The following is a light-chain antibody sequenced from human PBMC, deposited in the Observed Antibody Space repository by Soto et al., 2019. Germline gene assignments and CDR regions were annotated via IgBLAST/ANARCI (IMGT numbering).Light chain of an antibody. CDR1: QSISNH. CDR3: QQSYSSPPT. V-gene: IGKV1-39*01. CDR2: AAS. Sequence: IRMTQSPSSLSASTGDIVTITCLASQSISNHLNWYQQKPGKAPKLLIFAASSLQSGVPSRFSGSRSGPDFTLTISSLQPEDFATYYCQQSYSSPPTFGQGTKVDIK. J-gene: IGKJ1*01.